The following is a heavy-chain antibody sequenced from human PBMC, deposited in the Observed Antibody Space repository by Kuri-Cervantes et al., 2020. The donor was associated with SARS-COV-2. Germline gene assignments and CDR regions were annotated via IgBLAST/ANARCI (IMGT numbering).Heavy chain of an antibody. V-gene: IGHV1-69*10. CDR3: ATGGSGSSLPFDY. CDR1: GYTFTGYY. Sequence: SVKVSCKASGYTFTGYYMHWVRQAPGQRLEWMGGIIPIFGIANYAQKFQGRVTITADKSTSTAYMELSSLRSEDTAVYYCATGGSGSSLPFDYWGQGTLVTVAS. CDR2: IIPIFGIA. D-gene: IGHD3-10*01. J-gene: IGHJ4*02.